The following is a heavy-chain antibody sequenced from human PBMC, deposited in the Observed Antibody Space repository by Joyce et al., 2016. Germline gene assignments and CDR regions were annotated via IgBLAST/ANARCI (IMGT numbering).Heavy chain of an antibody. CDR3: ARARSGSSSKWFDP. V-gene: IGHV3-30*04. D-gene: IGHD6-6*01. CDR1: GFTFSTYA. CDR2: ISYDGSNK. Sequence: QVRLVESGGGVVQPGRSLRLSCAASGFTFSTYAIHWVRQAPGKGLEWVAVISYDGSNKYYADSVKGRFTISRDNSKNRLYLQMNTLRAEDTAVYYCARARSGSSSKWFDPWGQGTLVTVSS. J-gene: IGHJ5*02.